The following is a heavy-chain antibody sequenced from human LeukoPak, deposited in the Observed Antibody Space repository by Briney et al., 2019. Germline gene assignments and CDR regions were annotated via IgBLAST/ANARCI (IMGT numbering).Heavy chain of an antibody. CDR3: ARVKIMGGSYYLGFDP. CDR2: IYYSGST. Sequence: SETLSLTCTVSGGSVSSGSYYWSWNRQPPGKGLEWIGYIYYSGSTNYNPSLKSRVTISVDTSKNQFSLKLSSVTAADTAVYYCARVKIMGGSYYLGFDPWGQGTLVTVSS. J-gene: IGHJ5*02. D-gene: IGHD1-26*01. CDR1: GGSVSSGSYY. V-gene: IGHV4-61*01.